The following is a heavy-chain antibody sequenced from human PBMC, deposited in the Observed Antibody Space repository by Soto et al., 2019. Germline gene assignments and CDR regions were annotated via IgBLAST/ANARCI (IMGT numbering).Heavy chain of an antibody. D-gene: IGHD3-10*01. Sequence: GASVKVSCKASGYTFTSYAMHWVRQAPGQRLEWVGRINPIVSMSNYAQKFQGRVTMTADKSTSTAYMELRSLRSDDTAMYFCAASYGSGYRAFDYWGQGALVTVSS. CDR2: INPIVSMS. CDR1: GYTFTSYA. CDR3: AASYGSGYRAFDY. V-gene: IGHV1-69*04. J-gene: IGHJ4*02.